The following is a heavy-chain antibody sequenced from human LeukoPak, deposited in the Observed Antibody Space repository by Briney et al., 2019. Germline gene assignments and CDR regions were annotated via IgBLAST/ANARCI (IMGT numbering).Heavy chain of an antibody. Sequence: SVKVSCKASGGTFSSYAISWVRQAPGQGLEWMGGIIPIFGTANYAQKFQGRVTITADESTSTAYMELSSLRSEDTAAYYCARDSRRITIFGVDRRYNWFDPWGQGTLVTVSS. CDR2: IIPIFGTA. CDR3: ARDSRRITIFGVDRRYNWFDP. V-gene: IGHV1-69*13. CDR1: GGTFSSYA. D-gene: IGHD3-3*01. J-gene: IGHJ5*02.